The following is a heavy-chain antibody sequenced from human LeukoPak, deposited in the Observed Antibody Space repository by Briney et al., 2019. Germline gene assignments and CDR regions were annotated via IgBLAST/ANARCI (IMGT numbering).Heavy chain of an antibody. CDR1: GFTVNSNY. D-gene: IGHD3-3*01. V-gene: IGHV3-53*01. CDR2: SGSGGST. Sequence: GGSLRLSCAASGFTVNSNYMSWVRQAPGKGLEWVSGSGSGGSTYYADSVKGRFTISRDNSKNTLYLQMNSLRAEDTAVYYCAKDFWSGYYPNCWGQGTLVTVSS. CDR3: AKDFWSGYYPNC. J-gene: IGHJ4*02.